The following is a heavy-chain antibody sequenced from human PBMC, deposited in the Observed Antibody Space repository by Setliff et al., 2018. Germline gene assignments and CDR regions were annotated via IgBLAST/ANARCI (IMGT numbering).Heavy chain of an antibody. D-gene: IGHD3-22*01. Sequence: SETLSLTCTVSGGSISTTDYYWGWIRQPPGKGLEWIGCVYYSGNTYYSPSLKSRVTMFVATSKNQFSLLLYSVTAADTAIYCCARYDSSGYSENYYFDYWGQGTLVTVSS. CDR1: GGSISTTDYY. V-gene: IGHV4-39*07. CDR3: ARYDSSGYSENYYFDY. J-gene: IGHJ4*02. CDR2: VYYSGNT.